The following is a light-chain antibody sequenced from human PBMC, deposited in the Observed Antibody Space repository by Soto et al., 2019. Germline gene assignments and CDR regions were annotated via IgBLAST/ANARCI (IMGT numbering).Light chain of an antibody. J-gene: IGLJ3*02. V-gene: IGLV1-40*01. CDR3: QSYDSSLSGSV. Sequence: QAVVTQPPSVSWAPGQRVTISCTGSSSNIGAGYDVHWYQQLPGTAPKLLSYGNSNRPSGVPDRFSGSKSGTSASLAITGLQAEDEADYYCQSYDSSLSGSVFGGGTQLTVL. CDR2: GNS. CDR1: SSNIGAGYD.